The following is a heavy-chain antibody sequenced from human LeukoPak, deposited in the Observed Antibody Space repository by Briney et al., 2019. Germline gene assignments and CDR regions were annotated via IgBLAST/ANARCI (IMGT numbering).Heavy chain of an antibody. CDR1: GFTFSSYA. CDR2: ISSSGDST. J-gene: IGHJ3*02. V-gene: IGHV3-23*01. CDR3: ARDRILHDAFDI. Sequence: GGSLRLSCAASGFTFSSYAMSWVRQAPGKGLEWVSAISSSGDSTYYADSVKGRFTISRDNSKNTLYLQMNSLRAEDTAVYYCARDRILHDAFDIWGQGTMVTVSS.